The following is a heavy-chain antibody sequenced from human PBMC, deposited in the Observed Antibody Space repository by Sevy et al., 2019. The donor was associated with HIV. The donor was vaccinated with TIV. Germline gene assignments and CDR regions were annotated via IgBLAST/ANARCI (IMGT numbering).Heavy chain of an antibody. CDR2: IWYDGSTK. CDR3: ARDKLLPVMVSMVRGALSYYFDY. V-gene: IGHV3-33*01. J-gene: IGHJ4*02. CDR1: GFTFSDYG. Sequence: GGSLRLSCAASGFTFSDYGMHWLRQTPGKGLEWVAVIWYDGSTKYYADSVKGRFTISRDNSKNTLYLQMNSLRAEDTAVYYCARDKLLPVMVSMVRGALSYYFDYWGQRTLVTVSS. D-gene: IGHD3-10*01.